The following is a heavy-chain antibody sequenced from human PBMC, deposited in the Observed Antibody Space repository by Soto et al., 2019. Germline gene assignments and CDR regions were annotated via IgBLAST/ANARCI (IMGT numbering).Heavy chain of an antibody. CDR3: ARVSGSSRMYYLDY. CDR2: ISSSSSYI. J-gene: IGHJ4*02. Sequence: EVQLVESGGGLVKPGGSLRLSCAASGFTFSSYSMNWVRQAPGKGLEWVSSISSSSSYIYYADSVKGRFTISRDNAKNSLYLQMKSLRAEDTAVYYCARVSGSSRMYYLDYWGQGTRVPFSS. D-gene: IGHD6-19*01. V-gene: IGHV3-21*01. CDR1: GFTFSSYS.